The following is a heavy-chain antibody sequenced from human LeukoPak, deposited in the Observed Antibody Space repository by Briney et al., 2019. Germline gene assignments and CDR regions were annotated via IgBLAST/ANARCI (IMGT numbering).Heavy chain of an antibody. Sequence: ASVTVSCKASGYTFTSYGISWVRQAPGQGLEWMGWISAYNGNTNHAQKLQGRVTMTTDTSTSTAYMELRSLRSDDTAVYYCARVGSSSWHSNWFDPWGQGTLVTVSS. J-gene: IGHJ5*02. CDR3: ARVGSSSWHSNWFDP. CDR1: GYTFTSYG. V-gene: IGHV1-18*01. CDR2: ISAYNGNT. D-gene: IGHD6-13*01.